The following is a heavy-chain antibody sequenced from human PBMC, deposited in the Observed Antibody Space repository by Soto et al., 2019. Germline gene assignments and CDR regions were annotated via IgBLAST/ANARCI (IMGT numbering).Heavy chain of an antibody. V-gene: IGHV4-61*01. J-gene: IGHJ6*02. CDR1: GGSVSSGSYY. CDR3: ARAEYYYGMDV. Sequence: QVQLQESGPGLVKPSETLSLTCTVSGGSVSSGSYYWSWIRQPPGKGLEWIGYIYYSGSTNYNPSLKSRVTISVDTSKNQFSLKLSSVTAADTAVYYCARAEYYYGMDVWGQGTTVTVS. CDR2: IYYSGST.